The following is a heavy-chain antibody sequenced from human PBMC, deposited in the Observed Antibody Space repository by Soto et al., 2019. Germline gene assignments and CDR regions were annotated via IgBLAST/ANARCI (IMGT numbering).Heavy chain of an antibody. CDR1: GGTFSSYT. CDR3: ARTSDEYSGYDSGGFWFDP. D-gene: IGHD5-12*01. CDR2: IIPILGIA. V-gene: IGHV1-69*02. Sequence: GASVKVSCKASGGTFSSYTISWVRQAPGQGLEWMGRIIPILGIANYAQKFQGRVTITADKSTSTAYMELSSLRSEDTAVYYCARTSDEYSGYDSGGFWFDPWGQGTLVTVSS. J-gene: IGHJ5*02.